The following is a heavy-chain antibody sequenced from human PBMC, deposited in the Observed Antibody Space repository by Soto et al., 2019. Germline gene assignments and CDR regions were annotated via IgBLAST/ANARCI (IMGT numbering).Heavy chain of an antibody. CDR1: GGTFSSYA. Sequence: GASVKVSWKGSGGTFSSYAISWGGQAPGQRVEWVGGVIPIFGTANYAQKFQGRVTITADESTSTAYMELSSLRSEDTAVYYCARDGFSSPVDPLQSGYDSPYWYFDLWGRGTLVTVSS. V-gene: IGHV1-69*13. D-gene: IGHD5-12*01. CDR2: VIPIFGTA. J-gene: IGHJ2*01. CDR3: ARDGFSSPVDPLQSGYDSPYWYFDL.